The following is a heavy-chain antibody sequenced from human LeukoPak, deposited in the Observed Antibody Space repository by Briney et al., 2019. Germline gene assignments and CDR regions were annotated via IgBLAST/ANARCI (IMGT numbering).Heavy chain of an antibody. Sequence: PGGSLRLSCAASGFTFSSYSMNWVRQAPGKGLEWVSYISGSSSPIYYADSVKGRFTISRDNAKNSLYLQMNSLRAEDTAVYYCARDFRQLWLRTFDYWGQGTLVTVSS. CDR1: GFTFSSYS. J-gene: IGHJ4*02. D-gene: IGHD5-18*01. CDR3: ARDFRQLWLRTFDY. V-gene: IGHV3-48*01. CDR2: ISGSSSPI.